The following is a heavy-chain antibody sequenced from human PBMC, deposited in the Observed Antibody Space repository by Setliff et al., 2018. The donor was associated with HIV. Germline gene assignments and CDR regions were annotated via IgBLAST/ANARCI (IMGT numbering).Heavy chain of an antibody. Sequence: PLETLSLTCTVPGGSINDQYFSWIRQPPGKGLEWIGSIDYSESTKYNPSLNSRGTISLDKPKNELSLKLTSVTAADTAVYYCARHNVITYGGLLFDYYYYGLDVWGHGTTVTVSS. V-gene: IGHV4-59*11. CDR1: GGSINDQY. J-gene: IGHJ6*02. CDR3: ARHNVITYGGLLFDYYYYGLDV. CDR2: IDYSEST. D-gene: IGHD3-16*01.